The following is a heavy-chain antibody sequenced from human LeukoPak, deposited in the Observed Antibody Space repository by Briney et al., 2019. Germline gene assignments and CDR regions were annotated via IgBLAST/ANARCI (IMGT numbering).Heavy chain of an antibody. D-gene: IGHD3-10*01. V-gene: IGHV1-18*01. Sequence: ASVKVSCKASGYTFTSYGISWVRQAPGQGLEWMGWISAYNGNTNYAQKLQGRVTMTTDTSTSTAYMELRSLRSDDTAVYYCARGWMRSMVRGVIITALDYWGQGTLVTVSS. CDR1: GYTFTSYG. CDR3: ARGWMRSMVRGVIITALDY. J-gene: IGHJ4*02. CDR2: ISAYNGNT.